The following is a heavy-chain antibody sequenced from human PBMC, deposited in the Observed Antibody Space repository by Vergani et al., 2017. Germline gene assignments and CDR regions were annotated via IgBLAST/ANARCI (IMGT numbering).Heavy chain of an antibody. CDR3: ARVGVRYGDKNWFDP. V-gene: IGHV1-69*01. D-gene: IGHD4-17*01. J-gene: IGHJ5*02. CDR2: IIPIFGTA. CDR1: GGTFSSYA. Sequence: QVQLVQSGAEVKKPGSSVKVSCKASGGTFSSYAISWVRQAPGQGLEWMGGIIPIFGTANYAQKFQGRVTITADESTGTAYMELSSLRSEDTAVYYCARVGVRYGDKNWFDPWGQGTLVTVSS.